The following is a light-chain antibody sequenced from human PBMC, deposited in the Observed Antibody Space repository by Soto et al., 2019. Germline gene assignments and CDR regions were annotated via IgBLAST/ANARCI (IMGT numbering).Light chain of an antibody. V-gene: IGLV1-40*01. Sequence: QSVLTQPPSVSGAPGQRVHISCTGSSSNIGAGYDVHWYQQLPGTAPKLLIYGNSNRPSGVPDRLSGSKSGTSASLAITGLQAEDEADYYCQSYDSSLSNWVFGGGTKLTVL. CDR1: SSNIGAGYD. J-gene: IGLJ3*02. CDR3: QSYDSSLSNWV. CDR2: GNS.